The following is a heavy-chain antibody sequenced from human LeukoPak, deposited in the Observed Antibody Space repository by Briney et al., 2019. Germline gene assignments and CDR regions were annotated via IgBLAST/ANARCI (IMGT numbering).Heavy chain of an antibody. CDR2: MNPNSGNT. V-gene: IGHV1-8*01. Sequence: ASVKVSCKASGYTFTSYDINWVRQATGQGLEWMGWMNPNSGNTGYAQKFQGRVTMTRNTSISTAYMELSSLRSEDTAVYYCARGPWIQLWSGYNWFDPWGQGILVTVSS. CDR3: ARGPWIQLWSGYNWFDP. CDR1: GYTFTSYD. J-gene: IGHJ5*02. D-gene: IGHD5-18*01.